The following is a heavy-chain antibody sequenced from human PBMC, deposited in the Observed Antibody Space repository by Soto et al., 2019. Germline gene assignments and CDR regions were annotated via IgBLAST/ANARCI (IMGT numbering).Heavy chain of an antibody. CDR1: GGDFSSYT. Sequence: QVQLVQSGAEVKKPGSSVKVSCKASGGDFSSYTITWVRQAPGQGLEWMGRIIPILGITFYAQKFQGRVTITAHRSTSTAYMELNNLRSEDTAVYYCARAPGVGAAGWGPGTLVNVSS. CDR3: ARAPGVGAAG. D-gene: IGHD1-26*01. V-gene: IGHV1-69*02. J-gene: IGHJ4*02. CDR2: IIPILGIT.